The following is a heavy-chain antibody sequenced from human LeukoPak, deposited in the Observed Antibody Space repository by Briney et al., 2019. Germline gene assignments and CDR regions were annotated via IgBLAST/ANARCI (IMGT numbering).Heavy chain of an antibody. CDR2: ISSSSSYI. Sequence: GGSLRLSCAASGFTVSSNEMSWVRQAPGKGLEWVSSISSSSSYIYYADSVKGRFTISRDNAKNSLYLQMNSLRAEDTAVYYCARDGSSSSFDYWGQGTLVTVSS. J-gene: IGHJ4*02. CDR1: GFTVSSNE. D-gene: IGHD6-6*01. V-gene: IGHV3-21*01. CDR3: ARDGSSSSFDY.